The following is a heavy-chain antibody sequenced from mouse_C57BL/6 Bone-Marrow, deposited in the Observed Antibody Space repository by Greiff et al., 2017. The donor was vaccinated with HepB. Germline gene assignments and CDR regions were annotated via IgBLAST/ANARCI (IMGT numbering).Heavy chain of an antibody. V-gene: IGHV1-72*01. CDR2: IDPNSGGT. Sequence: QVQLKQPGAELVKPWASVKLSCKASGYTFTSYWMHWVKQRPGRGLEWIGRIDPNSGGTKYNEKFKSKATLTVDKPSSTAYMQLSSLTSEDSAVYYCARYDYGSSSCWYFDVWGTGTTVTVSA. CDR3: ARYDYGSSSCWYFDV. D-gene: IGHD1-1*01. J-gene: IGHJ1*03. CDR1: GYTFTSYW.